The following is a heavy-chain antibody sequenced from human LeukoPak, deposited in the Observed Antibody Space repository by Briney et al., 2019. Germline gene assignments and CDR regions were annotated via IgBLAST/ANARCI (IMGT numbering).Heavy chain of an antibody. CDR3: ATHYDILTGYYHGY. D-gene: IGHD3-9*01. Sequence: GGSLRLSCAASGFTFSSYGMHWVRQAPGKGLEWVAFIRYDGSNKYYADSVKGRFTISKDNSKNTLYLQMNSLRAEDTAVYHCATHYDILTGYYHGYWGQGTLVTVSS. J-gene: IGHJ4*02. V-gene: IGHV3-30*02. CDR2: IRYDGSNK. CDR1: GFTFSSYG.